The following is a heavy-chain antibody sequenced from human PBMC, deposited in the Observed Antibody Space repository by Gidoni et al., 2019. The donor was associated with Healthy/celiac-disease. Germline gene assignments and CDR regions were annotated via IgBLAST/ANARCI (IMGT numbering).Heavy chain of an antibody. Sequence: EVQLVESGGGLVQPGRSLRLSCAASGFTFDDDAMHWVRQAPGKGLEWVSGISWNSGSIGYADSVKGRFTISRDNAKNSLYLQMNSLRAEDTALYYCAKSLGSGWYLYGMDVWGQGTTVTVSS. D-gene: IGHD6-19*01. CDR2: ISWNSGSI. J-gene: IGHJ6*02. CDR1: GFTFDDDA. CDR3: AKSLGSGWYLYGMDV. V-gene: IGHV3-9*01.